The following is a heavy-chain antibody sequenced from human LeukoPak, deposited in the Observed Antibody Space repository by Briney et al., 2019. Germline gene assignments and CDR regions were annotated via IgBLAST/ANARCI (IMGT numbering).Heavy chain of an antibody. CDR3: ARGYYDSSGYYGAFDI. CDR1: GFTFSSHG. J-gene: IGHJ3*02. Sequence: GGSLRLSCAASGFTFSSHGMHWVRQAPGKGLEWVAAIWFDGGDKYYADSVKGRFTISRDNSKSALYLEMNSLRAEDTAVYYCARGYYDSSGYYGAFDIWGQGTMVTVSS. D-gene: IGHD3-22*01. CDR2: IWFDGGDK. V-gene: IGHV3-33*01.